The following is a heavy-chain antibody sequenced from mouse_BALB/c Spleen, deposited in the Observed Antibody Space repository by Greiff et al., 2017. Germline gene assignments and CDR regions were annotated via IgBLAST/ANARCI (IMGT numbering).Heavy chain of an antibody. J-gene: IGHJ1*01. CDR1: GFTFSSYT. CDR2: ISSGGSYT. CDR3: TRDGGSWYFDV. V-gene: IGHV5-6-4*01. Sequence: DVMLVESGGGLVKPGGSLKLSCAASGFTFSSYTMSWVRQTPEKRLEWVATISSGGSYTYYPDSVKGRFTISRDNAKNTLYLQMSSLKSEDTAMYYCTRDGGSWYFDVWGAGTTVTVSS.